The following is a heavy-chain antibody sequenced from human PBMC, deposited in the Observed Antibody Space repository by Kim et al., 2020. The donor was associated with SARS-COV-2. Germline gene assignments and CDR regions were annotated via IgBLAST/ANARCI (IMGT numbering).Heavy chain of an antibody. J-gene: IGHJ4*02. Sequence: GGSLRLSCAASGFTFSSYGMHWVRQAPGKGLEWVAVISYDGSNKYYADSVKGRFTISRDNSKKTLYLQMNSLRAEDTAVYYCASIDVDYYGSGSYRHCGQGTLVTVSS. D-gene: IGHD3-10*01. V-gene: IGHV3-33*05. CDR1: GFTFSSYG. CDR3: ASIDVDYYGSGSYRH. CDR2: ISYDGSNK.